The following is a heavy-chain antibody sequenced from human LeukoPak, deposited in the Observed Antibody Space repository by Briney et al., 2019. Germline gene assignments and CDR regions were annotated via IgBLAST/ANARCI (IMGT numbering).Heavy chain of an antibody. CDR3: ARVGAMVRSKYYFDY. Sequence: GESLKISCKGSGYSFSTYWIGWVRQMPGKGLEWMGIIYPSNSDTRYSPSFQGQVTISADKSISTAYLQWSSLKASDTAMYYCARVGAMVRSKYYFDYWGQGTLVTVSS. V-gene: IGHV5-51*01. D-gene: IGHD5-18*01. CDR1: GYSFSTYW. J-gene: IGHJ4*02. CDR2: IYPSNSDT.